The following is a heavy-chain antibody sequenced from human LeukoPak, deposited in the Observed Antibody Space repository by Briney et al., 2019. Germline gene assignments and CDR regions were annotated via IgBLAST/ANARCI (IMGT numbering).Heavy chain of an antibody. D-gene: IGHD4-17*01. CDR1: GGSFSGYY. J-gene: IGHJ4*02. CDR2: TNHSGST. CDR3: ALYGDYFSLDY. Sequence: SETLSLTCAVYGGSFSGYYWSWIRQPPGKGLEWIGETNHSGSTNYNPSLKSRVTISVDTSKNQFSLKLSSVTAADTAVYYCALYGDYFSLDYWGQGTLVTVSS. V-gene: IGHV4-34*01.